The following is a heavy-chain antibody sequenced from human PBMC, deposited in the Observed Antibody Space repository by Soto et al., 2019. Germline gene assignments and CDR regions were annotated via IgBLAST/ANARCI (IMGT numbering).Heavy chain of an antibody. CDR1: GYTFTAYG. V-gene: IGHV1-18*01. Sequence: ASVKVPCKTSGYTFTAYGLAWLRQAPGQRPEWLGWVGTANANTNYAEKFQGRVTMTSDRSTTTTYMELRSLRSDDTAVYYCARELNTDPTAYYSFAYWGPGTLVTVYS. CDR2: VGTANANT. CDR3: ARELNTDPTAYYSFAY. D-gene: IGHD3-9*01. J-gene: IGHJ4*02.